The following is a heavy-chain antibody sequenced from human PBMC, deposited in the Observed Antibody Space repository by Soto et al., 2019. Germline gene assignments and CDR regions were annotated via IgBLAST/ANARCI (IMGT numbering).Heavy chain of an antibody. J-gene: IGHJ4*02. Sequence: PSQTLSLTCAISGDSLSSNGVAWNWIRQSPSRGLEWLGRTFYRSKWSNDYAESVKSRITINPDTSKNQFSLQLNSVTPEDTAVYFFARGRNSAFDSWGRGTLVTVSS. D-gene: IGHD5-18*01. V-gene: IGHV6-1*01. CDR3: ARGRNSAFDS. CDR2: TFYRSKWSN. CDR1: GDSLSSNGVA.